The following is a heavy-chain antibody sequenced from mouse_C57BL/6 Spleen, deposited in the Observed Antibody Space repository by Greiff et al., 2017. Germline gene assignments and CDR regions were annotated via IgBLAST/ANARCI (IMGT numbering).Heavy chain of an antibody. J-gene: IGHJ1*03. V-gene: IGHV1-54*01. D-gene: IGHD1-1*01. CDR2: INPGSGGT. CDR3: ARSLDGSSDWYFDV. CDR1: GYAFTNYL. Sequence: VQLQQSGAELVRPGTSVKVSCKASGYAFTNYLIEWVKQRPGQGLEWIGVINPGSGGTNYNEKFKGKATLTADKSSSTAYMQLSSLTSEDAAVYFCARSLDGSSDWYFDVWGTGTTVTVSS.